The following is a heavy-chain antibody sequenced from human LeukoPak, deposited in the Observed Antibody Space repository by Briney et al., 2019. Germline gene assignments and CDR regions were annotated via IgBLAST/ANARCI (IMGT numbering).Heavy chain of an antibody. D-gene: IGHD4-17*01. CDR1: GYTFTSYD. CDR2: MNPNSGNT. V-gene: IGHV1-8*01. CDR3: ARGVTVTTVFYYYYYMGV. J-gene: IGHJ6*03. Sequence: ASVKVSCKASGYTFTSYDINRVRQATGQGLEWMGWMNPNSGNTGYAQKFQGRVTMTRNTSISTAYMELSSLRSEDTAVYYCARGVTVTTVFYYYYYMGVWGKGTTVTVSS.